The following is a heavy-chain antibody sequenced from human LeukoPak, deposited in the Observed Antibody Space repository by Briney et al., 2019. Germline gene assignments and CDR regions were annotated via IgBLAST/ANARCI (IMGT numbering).Heavy chain of an antibody. J-gene: IGHJ2*01. D-gene: IGHD2-2*01. CDR3: ARSEGVVGAPFDL. V-gene: IGHV4-34*01. CDR2: VSDRGSS. Sequence: PSETLSLTCTVSGGSLSDSFWSWIRQPSGKGLEWIGEVSDRGSSNYNPSLESRLTISVDTSKDQFSLNLYSVTAADTAVYYCARSEGVVGAPFDLWGRGTLVTVSS. CDR1: GGSLSDSF.